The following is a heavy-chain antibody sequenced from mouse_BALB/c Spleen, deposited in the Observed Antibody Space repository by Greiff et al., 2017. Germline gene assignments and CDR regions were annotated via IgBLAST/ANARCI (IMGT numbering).Heavy chain of an antibody. V-gene: IGHV5-4*02. J-gene: IGHJ3*01. CDR3: ARSYYYGSSWFAY. CDR2: ISDGGSYT. D-gene: IGHD1-1*01. CDR1: GFTFSDYY. Sequence: QGVESGGGLVKPGGSLKLSCAASGFTFSDYYMYWVRQTPEKRLEWVATISDGGSYTYYPDSVKGRFTISRDNAKNNLYLQMSSLKSEDTAMYYCARSYYYGSSWFAYWGQGTLVTVSA.